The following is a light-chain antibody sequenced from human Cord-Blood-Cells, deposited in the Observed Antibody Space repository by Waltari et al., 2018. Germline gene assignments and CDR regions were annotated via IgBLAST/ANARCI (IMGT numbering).Light chain of an antibody. CDR2: KVS. V-gene: IGKV2-30*01. J-gene: IGKJ2*01. CDR3: MQGTHWPPYT. CDR1: QSLVYSDGNTY. Sequence: VVMTQSPLSLPVTLRHPASIPYRSSQSLVYSDGNTYSNWCQQRQSQSPRRLIYKVSNRDSGVPDRFSGSGSGTDVTLKISRVEDEDVGVYYCMQGTHWPPYTFGQGTKLEIK.